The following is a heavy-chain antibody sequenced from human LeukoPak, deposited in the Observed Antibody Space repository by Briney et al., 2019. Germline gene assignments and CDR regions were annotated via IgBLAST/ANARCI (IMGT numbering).Heavy chain of an antibody. CDR3: ARESSSWVRVDY. Sequence: GASVKVSCKASGYTFTGYYMHWVRQAPGQGLEWMGWINPSSGGTNYAQKFQGRVTMTGDTSISTAYMELSRLRSDDTAMYYCARESSSWVRVDYWGQGTLVTVSS. D-gene: IGHD6-13*01. V-gene: IGHV1-2*02. CDR2: INPSSGGT. J-gene: IGHJ4*02. CDR1: GYTFTGYY.